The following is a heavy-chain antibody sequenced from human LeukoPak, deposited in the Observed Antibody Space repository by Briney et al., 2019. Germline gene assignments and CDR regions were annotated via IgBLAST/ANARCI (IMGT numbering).Heavy chain of an antibody. J-gene: IGHJ4*02. CDR2: IIPIFGTA. D-gene: IGHD3-22*01. CDR3: ARDLGYYDSSGPWNYFDY. Sequence: ASVKVSCKASGGTFSSYAISWVRQAPGQGLEWMGGIIPIFGTANYAQKFQGRVTITADESTSTAYMELSSLRSEDTAVYYCARDLGYYDSSGPWNYFDYWGQGALVTVSS. V-gene: IGHV1-69*13. CDR1: GGTFSSYA.